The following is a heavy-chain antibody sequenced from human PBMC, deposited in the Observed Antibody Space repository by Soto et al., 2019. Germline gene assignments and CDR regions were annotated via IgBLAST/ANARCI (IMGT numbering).Heavy chain of an antibody. V-gene: IGHV4-61*01. J-gene: IGHJ4*02. Sequence: QVQLQESGPGLVKPSETLSLTCTVSGGSVSSGSYYWSWIRQPPGKGLEWIGYIYYSGSTNHNPSLKSRITISVDTSKNQFSLKLSSVTAADTAVYYCARGAKVASDYWGQGTLVTVSS. CDR2: IYYSGST. CDR1: GGSVSSGSYY. CDR3: ARGAKVASDY. D-gene: IGHD5-12*01.